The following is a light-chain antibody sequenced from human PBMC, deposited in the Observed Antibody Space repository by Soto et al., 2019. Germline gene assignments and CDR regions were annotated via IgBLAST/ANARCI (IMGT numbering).Light chain of an antibody. CDR2: EGS. CDR1: SSDIGSYDL. Sequence: QSVLTQPASVSGSPGQSITISCTGTSSDIGSYDLVSWYQQHPGKAPKLMIYEGSKRPSGVSNRFSGSKSGNTASLTISGLQAEDEADYYCCSYAGTGTSHVVFGGGTQLT. V-gene: IGLV2-23*01. J-gene: IGLJ2*01. CDR3: CSYAGTGTSHVV.